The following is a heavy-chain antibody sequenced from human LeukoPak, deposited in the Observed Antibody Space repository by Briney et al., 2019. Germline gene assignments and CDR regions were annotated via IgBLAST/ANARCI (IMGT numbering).Heavy chain of an antibody. D-gene: IGHD6-13*01. CDR2: IIPIFGTA. V-gene: IGHV1-69*13. CDR1: GGTFSSYA. J-gene: IGHJ5*02. Sequence: SVKVSCKASGGTFSSYAISWVRQAPGQGLEWMGGIIPIFGTANYAQKFQGRVTITADEFTSTAYMELSSLRSEDTAVYYCATYSSSWEGVNWFDPWGQGTLVTVSS. CDR3: ATYSSSWEGVNWFDP.